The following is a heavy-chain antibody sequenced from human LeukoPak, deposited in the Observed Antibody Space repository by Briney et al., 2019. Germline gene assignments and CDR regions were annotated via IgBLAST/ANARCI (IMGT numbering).Heavy chain of an antibody. V-gene: IGHV1-46*01. Sequence: ASVKVSCKASGYTFTSYYMHWVRQAPGQGLEWMGIINPSGGSTSYAQKFQGRVTMTRDMSTSTVYMELSSLRSEDTAVYYCARRYSSGWYYAWLFDYWGQGTLVTVSS. J-gene: IGHJ4*02. CDR1: GYTFTSYY. CDR2: INPSGGST. CDR3: ARRYSSGWYYAWLFDY. D-gene: IGHD6-19*01.